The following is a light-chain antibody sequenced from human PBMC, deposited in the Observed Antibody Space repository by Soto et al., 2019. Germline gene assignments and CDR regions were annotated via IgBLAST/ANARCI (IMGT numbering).Light chain of an antibody. Sequence: DIQMTQSPSSLSASVGDRVTITCRASQGIRNDLGWYQQKPGKAPKLLIYDASSLESGVPSRFSGSGSGTEFTLTISSLQPDDFATYYCQQYNTYSWTFGQGTKVDI. CDR1: QGIRND. CDR2: DAS. V-gene: IGKV1-17*01. CDR3: QQYNTYSWT. J-gene: IGKJ1*01.